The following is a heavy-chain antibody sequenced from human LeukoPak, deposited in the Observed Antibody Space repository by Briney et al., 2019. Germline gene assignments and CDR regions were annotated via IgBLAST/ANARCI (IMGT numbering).Heavy chain of an antibody. J-gene: IGHJ6*04. V-gene: IGHV4-34*01. CDR1: GGSYSGYY. CDR2: INHSGCT. D-gene: IGHD3-10*01. Sequence: SETQSLTCAVYGGSYSGYYWSWIRQPPGKGLEWIGEINHSGCTNYNPSLKSRVTISLDTSKNQFSRKLSSMTAADTAVYYCASTYYYGSGRYYGMDVWGKGTTVTVSS. CDR3: ASTYYYGSGRYYGMDV.